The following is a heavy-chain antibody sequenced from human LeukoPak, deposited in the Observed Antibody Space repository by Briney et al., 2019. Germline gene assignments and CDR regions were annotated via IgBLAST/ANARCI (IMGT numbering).Heavy chain of an antibody. CDR1: GYSFTSYW. V-gene: IGHV5-51*01. J-gene: IGHJ6*02. CDR2: IYPGDSDT. CDR3: ARQGFVASYGVDV. Sequence: GESLKISCKASGYSFTSYWIGWVRQMPGKGLEWMGIIYPGDSDTRYSPSFQGQVTISADKSISTAYLQWGSLKASDTAKYYCARQGFVASYGVDVRGQGTTVTVSS.